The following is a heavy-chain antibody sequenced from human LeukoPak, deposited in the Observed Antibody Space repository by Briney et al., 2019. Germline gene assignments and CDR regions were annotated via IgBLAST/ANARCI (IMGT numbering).Heavy chain of an antibody. V-gene: IGHV3-74*01. CDR3: SRDPLSSCGGDCYSGLDV. CDR1: GFTFSNYW. J-gene: IGHJ6*02. CDR2: IKSDGSST. D-gene: IGHD2-21*02. Sequence: GGSLRLSCAASGFTFSNYWMHWVRQAPGEALMWVSRIKSDGSSTTYADSVEGRFTISRDNAKNTLYLQMNSLRAEDTAVYYCSRDPLSSCGGDCYSGLDVWGQGTTVTVSS.